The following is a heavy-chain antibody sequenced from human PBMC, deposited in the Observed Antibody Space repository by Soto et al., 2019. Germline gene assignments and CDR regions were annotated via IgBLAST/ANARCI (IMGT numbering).Heavy chain of an antibody. D-gene: IGHD4-17*01. V-gene: IGHV3-30-3*01. CDR1: GLTFSSYA. CDR3: ARVPHSDYGGNLDN. CDR2: ISYDGSNK. J-gene: IGHJ4*01. Sequence: GGCLRLSCAASGLTFSSYAMHWVRQAPGTGLEWVSVISYDGSNKYYAESVKGRFTISRVNSKNRLYLQMNSLRGEDMAVYYCARVPHSDYGGNLDNWGQGTLVTVSS.